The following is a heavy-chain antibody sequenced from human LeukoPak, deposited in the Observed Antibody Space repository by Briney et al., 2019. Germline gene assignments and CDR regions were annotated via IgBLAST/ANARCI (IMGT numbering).Heavy chain of an antibody. D-gene: IGHD6-6*01. V-gene: IGHV3-30-3*01. J-gene: IGHJ4*02. Sequence: GGSLRLSCAASGFTFSSYAMHWVRQAPGKGLEWVAVISYDGSNKYYADSVKGRFTISRDNSKNTLYLQMNSLRVEDTAVYYCARSKFKSIAARGSFDYWGQGTLVTVSS. CDR3: ARSKFKSIAARGSFDY. CDR1: GFTFSSYA. CDR2: ISYDGSNK.